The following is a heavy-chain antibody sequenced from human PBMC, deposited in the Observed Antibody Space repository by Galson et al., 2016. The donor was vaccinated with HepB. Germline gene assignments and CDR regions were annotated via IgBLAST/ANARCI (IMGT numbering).Heavy chain of an antibody. J-gene: IGHJ5*02. D-gene: IGHD4-23*01. CDR2: GYGGGGGP. CDR3: VRDHSVVPTTAYNWFDP. CDR1: GFTFSSYA. V-gene: IGHV3-23*01. Sequence: SLRLSCAASGFTFSSYAMTWVRQAPGKGLEWVSAGYGGGGGPHYADSVKGRFTISRDNAKNTLYLQMNSLRAEDTAVYFCVRDHSVVPTTAYNWFDPWGRGTLVTVSS.